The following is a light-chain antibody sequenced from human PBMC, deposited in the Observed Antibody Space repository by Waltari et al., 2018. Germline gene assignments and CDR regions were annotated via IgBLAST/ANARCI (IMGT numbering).Light chain of an antibody. CDR1: QSISIY. V-gene: IGKV1-39*01. J-gene: IGKJ1*01. CDR2: AVS. Sequence: DIVMTQSPDSLSASVGDSVTITCRASQSISIYLNWYQQKPGKAPKLLISAVSSLQSGVPSRFSGSGSGTDFALTISSLQPEDCATYYCQQSSRTPPWTFGQGTQVEIK. CDR3: QQSSRTPPWT.